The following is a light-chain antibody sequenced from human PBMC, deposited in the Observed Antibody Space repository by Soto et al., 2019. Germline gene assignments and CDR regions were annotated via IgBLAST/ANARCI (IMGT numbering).Light chain of an antibody. CDR2: DAS. Sequence: DIQMTQSPSTLSASVGDRVTITCRASQSIRSWLAWYQQKPGKAPKVLIYDASSLESGVPSRFSGSGSGTEFTLTITSMQTDDFANYYCQQYDSFSVTFGQGTKVDI. CDR1: QSIRSW. CDR3: QQYDSFSVT. V-gene: IGKV1-5*01. J-gene: IGKJ1*01.